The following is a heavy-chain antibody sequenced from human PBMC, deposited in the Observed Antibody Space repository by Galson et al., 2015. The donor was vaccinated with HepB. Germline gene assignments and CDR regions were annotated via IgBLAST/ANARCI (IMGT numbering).Heavy chain of an antibody. V-gene: IGHV1-69*13. CDR1: GGTFRTNV. CDR2: IIPIFRTA. Sequence: SVKVSCKVSGGTFRTNVISWVRQAPGQGLEWMGGIIPIFRTANYAQKFQGRVTITADESTSTAYMELSSLRSEDTAVYYCARDSGGTSFTMIVVVIKGLDYWGQGTLVTVSS. D-gene: IGHD3-22*01. CDR3: ARDSGGTSFTMIVVVIKGLDY. J-gene: IGHJ4*02.